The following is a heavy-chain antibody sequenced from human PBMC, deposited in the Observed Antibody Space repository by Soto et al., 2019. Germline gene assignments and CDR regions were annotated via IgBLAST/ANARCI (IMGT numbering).Heavy chain of an antibody. CDR1: GGSINSGGYF. J-gene: IGHJ6*02. D-gene: IGHD3-3*01. CDR3: ARLRFEEGGHYHYYGLDV. V-gene: IGHV4-31*03. CDR2: IYYSGST. Sequence: QVQLQESGPGLVKPSQTLSLTCTVSGGSINSGGYFLTWIRQHPGKVLEWIGYIYYSGSTYYNPSLKSRVTISLETSKHQFSLKLTSVTAADTAVYYCARLRFEEGGHYHYYGLDVWGQGTTVSVSS.